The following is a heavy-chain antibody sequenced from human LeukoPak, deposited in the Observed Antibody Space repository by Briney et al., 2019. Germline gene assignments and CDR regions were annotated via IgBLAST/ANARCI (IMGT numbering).Heavy chain of an antibody. J-gene: IGHJ4*02. Sequence: SETLSLTCAVYGGSFSSYYWSWIRQPPGKGLEWIGHFSYSGSTNYNPSLKSRVTMSADSSKSQLSLRLSSVTAADTAVYYCARHEPGFYFDSWGQGTLVTVSS. CDR3: ARHEPGFYFDS. CDR1: GGSFSSYY. V-gene: IGHV4-59*08. CDR2: FSYSGST. D-gene: IGHD3-10*01.